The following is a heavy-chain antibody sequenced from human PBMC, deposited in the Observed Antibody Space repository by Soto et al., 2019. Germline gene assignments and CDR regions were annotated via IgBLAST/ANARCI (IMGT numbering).Heavy chain of an antibody. CDR2: ISKDGSVI. CDR1: GFSFIRFA. J-gene: IGHJ4*02. Sequence: LRRSCAASGFSFIRFAIHWVRQAPGKGLEWVAVISKDGSVIYYADSVKGRFTISRDNSKSSLFLQVNSLTSEDTAVYHCARSRSGAVPDSLGFWGQGTLVTVSS. D-gene: IGHD3-10*01. V-gene: IGHV3-30-3*01. CDR3: ARSRSGAVPDSLGF.